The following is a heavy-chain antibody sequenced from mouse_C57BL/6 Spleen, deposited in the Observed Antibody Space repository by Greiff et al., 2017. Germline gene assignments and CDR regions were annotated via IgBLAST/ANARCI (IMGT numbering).Heavy chain of an antibody. CDR3: AYYSNYVGY. CDR2: IDPSDSYT. J-gene: IGHJ2*01. Sequence: VKLQQPGAELVKPGASVKLSCKASGYTFTSYWMQWVKQRPGQGLEWIGEIDPSDSYTNYNQKFKGKATLTVDTSSSTAYMQLSSLTSEDSAVYYCAYYSNYVGYWGQGTTLTVSS. V-gene: IGHV1-50*01. CDR1: GYTFTSYW. D-gene: IGHD2-5*01.